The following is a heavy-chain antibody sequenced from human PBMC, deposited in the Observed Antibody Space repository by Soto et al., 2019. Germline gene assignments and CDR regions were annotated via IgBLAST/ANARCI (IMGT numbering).Heavy chain of an antibody. CDR3: ARVQGRRGSYYDSSGPRGWFDP. D-gene: IGHD3-22*01. CDR2: TSHSGST. V-gene: IGHV4-34*01. Sequence: SATLTLPCAVYAGSFSGYYWSWIRQPPGKGLEWIGETSHSGSTNYNPSLKCRVTISVDTSKNQFVVKLTSVTAADTAVYYGARVQGRRGSYYDSSGPRGWFDPWGQGTLVTVSS. CDR1: AGSFSGYY. J-gene: IGHJ5*02.